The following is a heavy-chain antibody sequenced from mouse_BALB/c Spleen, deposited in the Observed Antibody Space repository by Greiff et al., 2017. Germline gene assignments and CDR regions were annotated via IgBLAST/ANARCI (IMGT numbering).Heavy chain of an antibody. CDR1: GYSFTSYW. J-gene: IGHJ2*01. CDR3: ARGEETGTN. V-gene: IGHV1S127*01. Sequence: QVQLQQSGPQLVRPGASVKISCKASGYSFTSYWMHWVKQRPGQGLEWIGMIDPSDSETRLNQKFKDKATLTVDKSSSTAYMQLSSPTSEDSAVYYCARGEETGTNWGQGTTLTVSS. D-gene: IGHD4-1*01. CDR2: IDPSDSET.